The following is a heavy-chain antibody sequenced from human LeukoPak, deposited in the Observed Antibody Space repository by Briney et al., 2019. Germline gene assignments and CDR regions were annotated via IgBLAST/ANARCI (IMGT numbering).Heavy chain of an antibody. CDR2: INHSGST. Sequence: SETLSLTCTVSGGSIRSYYWSWIRQPPGKGLEWIGEINHSGSTNYNPSLKSRVTISVDTSKNQFSLKLSSVTAADTAVYYCARGGRIVGATPVLDYWGQGTLVTVSS. CDR3: ARGGRIVGATPVLDY. D-gene: IGHD1-26*01. CDR1: GGSIRSYY. J-gene: IGHJ4*02. V-gene: IGHV4-34*01.